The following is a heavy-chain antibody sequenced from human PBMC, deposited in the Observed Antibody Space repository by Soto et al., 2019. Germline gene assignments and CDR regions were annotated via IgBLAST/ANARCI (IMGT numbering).Heavy chain of an antibody. CDR3: ARDNGSSWYALAFDI. CDR2: IIPIFGTA. CDR1: GGTFSSYA. J-gene: IGHJ3*02. V-gene: IGHV1-69*06. D-gene: IGHD6-13*01. Sequence: SVKVSCKASGGTFSSYAISWVRQAPGQGLEWMGGIIPIFGTANYAQKFQGRVTITADKSTSTAYMELSSLRSEDTAVYYCARDNGSSWYALAFDIWGQGTMVTVSS.